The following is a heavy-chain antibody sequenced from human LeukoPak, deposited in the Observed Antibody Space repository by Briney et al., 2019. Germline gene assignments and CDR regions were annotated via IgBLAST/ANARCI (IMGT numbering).Heavy chain of an antibody. D-gene: IGHD4-4*01. CDR3: ARALYSNYEGVGDY. CDR2: INWNGGST. Sequence: GGSLRLSCAASGFTFDDYGMSWVRQAPGKGLEWASGINWNGGSTGYADSVKGRFTISRDNAKNSLYLQMNSLRAEDTALYHCARALYSNYEGVGDYWGQGTLVTVSS. J-gene: IGHJ4*02. CDR1: GFTFDDYG. V-gene: IGHV3-20*01.